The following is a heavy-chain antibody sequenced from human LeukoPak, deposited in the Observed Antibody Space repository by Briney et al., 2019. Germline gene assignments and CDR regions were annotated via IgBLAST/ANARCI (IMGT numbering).Heavy chain of an antibody. J-gene: IGHJ4*02. Sequence: SGPTLVNSTETLTLTFTIYGFSLSTSGVAVGWIRQPPGKALECLALIFWDDDKRYRPSLKGRLTITKGTSKNQVVLTITNMEPVDTATYYCAHNRAELGLFDYWGQGTLVTVSS. CDR3: AHNRAELGLFDY. CDR2: IFWDDDK. D-gene: IGHD3-10*01. V-gene: IGHV2-5*02. CDR1: GFSLSTSGVA.